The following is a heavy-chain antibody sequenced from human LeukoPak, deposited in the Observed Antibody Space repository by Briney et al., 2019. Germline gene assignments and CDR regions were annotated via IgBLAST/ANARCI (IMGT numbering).Heavy chain of an antibody. CDR2: IKQDGSVK. J-gene: IGHJ4*02. Sequence: PGGSLRLSCAASGFTFSGYWMTWVRQTPEKGLEWVANIKQDGSVKYYVDSVKGRFTSSRDNAKNSLYLQMNSLRAEDTAVYYCARGIYDSVGLYFDLWGQGTLVTVSS. CDR1: GFTFSGYW. CDR3: ARGIYDSVGLYFDL. D-gene: IGHD3-16*01. V-gene: IGHV3-7*05.